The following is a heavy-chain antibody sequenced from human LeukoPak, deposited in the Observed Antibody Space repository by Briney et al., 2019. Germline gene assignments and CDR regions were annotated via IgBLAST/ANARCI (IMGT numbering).Heavy chain of an antibody. CDR3: ARGLCTNGVCYRRHYYYGMDV. CDR1: GGSFSSYY. J-gene: IGHJ6*02. Sequence: SETLSLTCAVYGGSFSSYYWSWIRQPPGKGLEWIAYISDIGSINYNPSLKSRVTISLDTSKNQFSLKLSSVTAADTAVYYCARGLCTNGVCYRRHYYYGMDVWGQGTTVTVSS. D-gene: IGHD2-8*01. V-gene: IGHV4-59*12. CDR2: ISDIGSI.